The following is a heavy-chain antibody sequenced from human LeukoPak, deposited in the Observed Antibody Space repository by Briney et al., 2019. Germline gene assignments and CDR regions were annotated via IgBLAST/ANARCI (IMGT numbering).Heavy chain of an antibody. J-gene: IGHJ4*02. D-gene: IGHD6-13*01. CDR1: GFTFATYA. V-gene: IGHV3-23*01. CDR3: ARDLDSWAAAGTGVGDY. CDR2: ISGSADIT. Sequence: GGSLRLSCAASGFTFATYAMSWVRQPPGKGLEWVSSISGSADITYYADSVKGRFTISRDNSKNTLYLQMNSLRAEDTAVYYCARDLDSWAAAGTGVGDYWGQGTLVTVSS.